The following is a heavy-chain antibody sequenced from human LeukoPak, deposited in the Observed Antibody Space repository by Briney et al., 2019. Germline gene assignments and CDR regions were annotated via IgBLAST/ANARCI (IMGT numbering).Heavy chain of an antibody. CDR2: IYHDGSDK. J-gene: IGHJ5*02. CDR1: GFSFSNYG. Sequence: GGSLRLSCAASGFSFSNYGMHWVRQAPGKGLEWAARIYHDGSDKYYGASVKGRFTISRDNSKNTLYLQMNSLRAEDTAVYYCAKTNTELGKNWFDPWGQGTLVTVSS. D-gene: IGHD7-27*01. V-gene: IGHV3-30*02. CDR3: AKTNTELGKNWFDP.